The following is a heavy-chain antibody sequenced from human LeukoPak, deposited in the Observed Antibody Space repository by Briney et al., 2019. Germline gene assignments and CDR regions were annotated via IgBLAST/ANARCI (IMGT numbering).Heavy chain of an antibody. J-gene: IGHJ4*02. CDR2: IKQDGSEK. D-gene: IGHD2-2*01. CDR1: GLTFSSYW. CDR3: AREGSVVVPAAISY. Sequence: PGGSLRLSCAASGLTFSSYWMSWVRRAPGKGLEWVANIKQDGSEKYYVDSVKGRFTISRDNAKNSLYLQMNSLRAEDTAVYYCAREGSVVVPAAISYWGQGTLVTVSS. V-gene: IGHV3-7*01.